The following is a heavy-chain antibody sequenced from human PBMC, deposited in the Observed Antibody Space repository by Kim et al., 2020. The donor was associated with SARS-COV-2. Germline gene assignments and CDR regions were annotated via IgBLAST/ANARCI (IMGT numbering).Heavy chain of an antibody. CDR1: GYSFTSYW. J-gene: IGHJ6*02. V-gene: IGHV5-51*01. CDR2: IYPGDSDT. D-gene: IGHD4-17*01. CDR3: ARSDYGGNLPYYGMDV. Sequence: GESLKISCKGSGYSFTSYWIGWVRQMPGKGLEWMGIIYPGDSDTRYSPSFQGQVTISADKSISTAYLQWSSLKASDTAMYYCARSDYGGNLPYYGMDVWGQGTTVTVSS.